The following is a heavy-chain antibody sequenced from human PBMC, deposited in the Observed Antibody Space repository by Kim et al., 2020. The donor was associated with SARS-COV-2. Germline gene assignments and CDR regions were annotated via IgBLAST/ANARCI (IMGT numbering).Heavy chain of an antibody. J-gene: IGHJ4*02. V-gene: IGHV3-23*01. CDR3: AKLLVGAFYFDY. D-gene: IGHD1-26*01. Sequence: YYADSVKGRFTISRDNSKNTLYLQMNSLRAEDTAVYYCAKLLVGAFYFDYWGQGTLVTVSS.